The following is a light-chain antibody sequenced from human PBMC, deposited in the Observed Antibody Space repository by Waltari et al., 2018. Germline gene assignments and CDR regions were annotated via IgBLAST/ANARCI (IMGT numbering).Light chain of an antibody. CDR1: RNDVGGYNS. Sequence: QSVLTQPASVSGSPGQSVTIFCAGTRNDVGGYNSVSWYQEHPGQAPRVIIYDVSDRPSGVSDRFSGSKSGNTASLTISGLQAEDEADYYCSSQSSNDVVLFGGGTKLTVL. CDR3: SSQSSNDVVL. CDR2: DVS. V-gene: IGLV2-14*01. J-gene: IGLJ2*01.